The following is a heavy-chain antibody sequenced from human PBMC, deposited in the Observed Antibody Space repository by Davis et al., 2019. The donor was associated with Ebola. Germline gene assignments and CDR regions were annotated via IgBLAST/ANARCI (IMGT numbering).Heavy chain of an antibody. V-gene: IGHV3-30*03. CDR1: GFTFSSYG. CDR3: ATGTTGTTSDWYFDL. J-gene: IGHJ2*01. D-gene: IGHD1-1*01. Sequence: GESLKISCAVSGFTFSSYGMHWVRQAPGKGLEWVAVISYDGSNKYYADSVKGRFTISRDNSKNTLYLQMNSLRAEDTAVYYCATGTTGTTSDWYFDLWGRGTLVTVSS. CDR2: ISYDGSNK.